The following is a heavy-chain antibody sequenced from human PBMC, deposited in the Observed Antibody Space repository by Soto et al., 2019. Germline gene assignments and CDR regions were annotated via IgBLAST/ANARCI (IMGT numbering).Heavy chain of an antibody. CDR2: ISAYNGNT. Sequence: GASVKVSCKASGYTFTSYGISWVRQAPGQGLEWMGWISAYNGNTNYAQKLQGRVTMTTDTSTSTAYMELRSLRSDDTAVYYCARVTYSSGSGWFDPWGQGTLVTVSS. V-gene: IGHV1-18*01. CDR3: ARVTYSSGSGWFDP. J-gene: IGHJ5*02. D-gene: IGHD6-19*01. CDR1: GYTFTSYG.